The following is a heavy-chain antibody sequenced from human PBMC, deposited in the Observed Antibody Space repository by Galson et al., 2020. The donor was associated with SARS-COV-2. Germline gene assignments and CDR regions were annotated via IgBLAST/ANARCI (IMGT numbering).Heavy chain of an antibody. Sequence: GESLKISCAASGFTFSSYGMHWVRQAPGKGLEWVAVIWYDGSNKYYADSVKGRFTISRDNSKNTLYLQMNSLRAEDTAVYYCARDIPLSGVVTNWGQGTLVTGSA. CDR2: IWYDGSNK. V-gene: IGHV3-33*01. D-gene: IGHD3-3*01. J-gene: IGHJ4*02. CDR1: GFTFSSYG. CDR3: ARDIPLSGVVTN.